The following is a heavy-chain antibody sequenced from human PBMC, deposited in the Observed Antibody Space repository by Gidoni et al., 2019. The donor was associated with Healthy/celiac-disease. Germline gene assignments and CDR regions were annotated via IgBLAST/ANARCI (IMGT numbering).Heavy chain of an antibody. CDR2: ISGSGGSK. Sequence: EVQLLESGGGLLQPGGSLRLSCAASGFTFSSYAMSWVRQAPGKGLEWGSAISGSGGSKYYEDSVKGRFTISRDKSKNTLYLQMNSLRAEDTDVYYCAKVEAVADQAHYGMDVWGQGTTVTVSS. V-gene: IGHV3-23*01. J-gene: IGHJ6*02. CDR3: AKVEAVADQAHYGMDV. CDR1: GFTFSSYA. D-gene: IGHD6-19*01.